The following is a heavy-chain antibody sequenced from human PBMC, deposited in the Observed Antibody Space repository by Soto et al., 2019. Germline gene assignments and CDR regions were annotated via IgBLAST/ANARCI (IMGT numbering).Heavy chain of an antibody. Sequence: PGESLKISCKTSGKLFSNYWIARVRQMPEKALEWMGLICVVDSDTRYSRSFEGQVTISDDKSISSVFLQWYSLKTSVTAIYSCARGWGSSGAERPPGDWGQGTQVTVS. CDR1: GKLFSNYW. V-gene: IGHV5-51*01. CDR3: ARGWGSSGAERPPGD. D-gene: IGHD6-6*01. J-gene: IGHJ4*02. CDR2: ICVVDSDT.